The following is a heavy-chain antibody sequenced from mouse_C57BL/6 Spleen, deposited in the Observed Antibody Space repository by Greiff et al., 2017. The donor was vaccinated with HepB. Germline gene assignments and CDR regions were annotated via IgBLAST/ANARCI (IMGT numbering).Heavy chain of an antibody. CDR1: GFTFSDYY. CDR3: ARDRGDYDGSSSSYWYFDV. D-gene: IGHD1-1*01. V-gene: IGHV5-16*01. Sequence: EVQVVESEGGLVQPGSSMKLSCTASGFTFSDYYMAWVRQVPEKGLEWVANINDDGSSTYYLDSLKSRFNISRDNAKNILYLQMGSLKSEDTATYYWARDRGDYDGSSSSYWYFDVWGTGTTVTVSS. CDR2: INDDGSST. J-gene: IGHJ1*03.